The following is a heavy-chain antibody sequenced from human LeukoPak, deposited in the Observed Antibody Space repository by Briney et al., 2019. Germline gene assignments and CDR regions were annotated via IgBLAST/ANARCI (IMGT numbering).Heavy chain of an antibody. V-gene: IGHV4-38-2*02. Sequence: SETPSLTCTVSGYSISSGYYWGWIRQPPGKGLEWIGSIYHSGSTYYNPSLKSRVTISVDTSKNQFSLKLSPVTAADTAVYYCARVGVDYSGNIIKYFFDYWGQGTLVTVSS. CDR2: IYHSGST. CDR1: GYSISSGYY. J-gene: IGHJ4*02. D-gene: IGHD4-23*01. CDR3: ARVGVDYSGNIIKYFFDY.